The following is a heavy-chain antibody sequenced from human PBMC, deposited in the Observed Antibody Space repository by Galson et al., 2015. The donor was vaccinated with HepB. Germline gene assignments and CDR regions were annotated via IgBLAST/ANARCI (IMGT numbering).Heavy chain of an antibody. CDR1: GGTFSSYA. V-gene: IGHV1-69*13. D-gene: IGHD6-13*01. CDR2: IIPIFGTA. J-gene: IGHJ6*03. Sequence: SVKVSCKASGGTFSSYAICWVRQAPGQGLEWMGGIIPIFGTANYAQKFQGRVTITADESTSTAYMELSSLRSEDTAVYYCARSGESAAGTTLFYYYYMDVWAKGPRSPSP. CDR3: ARSGESAAGTTLFYYYYMDV.